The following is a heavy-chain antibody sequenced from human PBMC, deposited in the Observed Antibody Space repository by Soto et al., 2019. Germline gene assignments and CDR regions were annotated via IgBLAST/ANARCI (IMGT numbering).Heavy chain of an antibody. CDR2: IDGSGGIT. CDR1: GFTFGTTD. D-gene: IGHD3-10*01. V-gene: IGHV3-23*01. CDR3: VKNSGWFNT. Sequence: QLLQSGGGLVQPGGSLTLSCAASGFTFGTTDMSWVRQAPGEGLEWVSTIDGSGGITYYADSVKGRFTISRDNSRKTVYLQMNSLRGDDKALYYCVKNSGWFNTWGQGALVTVSS. J-gene: IGHJ5*02.